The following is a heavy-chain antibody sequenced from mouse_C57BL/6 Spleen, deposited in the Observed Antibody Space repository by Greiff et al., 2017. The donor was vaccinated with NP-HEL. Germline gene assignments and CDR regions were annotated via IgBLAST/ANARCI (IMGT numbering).Heavy chain of an antibody. J-gene: IGHJ1*03. V-gene: IGHV1-82*01. CDR3: AREVWGSRDWYCDV. D-gene: IGHD1-1*01. CDR1: GYAFSSSW. CDR2: IYPGDGDT. Sequence: VQVVESGPELVKPGASVKISCKASGYAFSSSWMNWVKQRPGKGLEWIGRIYPGDGDTNYNGKFKGKATLTADKSSSTAYMQLSSLTSEDSAVYFCAREVWGSRDWYCDVWGTGTTVTVSS.